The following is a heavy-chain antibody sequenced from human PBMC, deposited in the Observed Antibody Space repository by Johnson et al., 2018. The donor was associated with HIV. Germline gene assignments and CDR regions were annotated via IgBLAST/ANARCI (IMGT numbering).Heavy chain of an antibody. Sequence: VQLVESGGGLVQPGGSLRLSCAASGFTFSDHYMDWVRQAPGKGLEWVGRTRNKANSYTTEYAASVTGRFTISRDDSKNLLDLQMNSLKTEYTAVYYCARVGRVYDSSGYAIDAFDIWGQGTMVTVSS. D-gene: IGHD3-22*01. CDR3: ARVGRVYDSSGYAIDAFDI. V-gene: IGHV3-72*01. J-gene: IGHJ3*02. CDR2: TRNKANSYTT. CDR1: GFTFSDHY.